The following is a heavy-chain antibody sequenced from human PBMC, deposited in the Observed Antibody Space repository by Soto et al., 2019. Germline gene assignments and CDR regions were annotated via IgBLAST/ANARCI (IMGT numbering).Heavy chain of an antibody. CDR2: ISYDGSRT. V-gene: IGHV3-30-3*01. J-gene: IGHJ4*02. Sequence: QVQVVESGGGVVQPGRSLRLSCAASGFTLSTYAMHWVRQALGKGLEWLAVISYDGSRTHYAGSMEGRFTISRDTSKNTLYLQMNSLRPEETAVYFCGREQNSGYCRTAEYWEQGNVVSVSS. CDR1: GFTLSTYA. CDR3: GREQNSGYCRTAEY. D-gene: IGHD3-22*01.